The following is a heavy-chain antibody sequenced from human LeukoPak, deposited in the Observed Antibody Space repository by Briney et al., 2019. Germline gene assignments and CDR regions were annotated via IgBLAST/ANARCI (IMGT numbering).Heavy chain of an antibody. V-gene: IGHV3-48*02. CDR3: ARDKYSGY. D-gene: IGHD1-26*01. CDR1: GFTFSTYS. Sequence: GGSLRLSCAASGFTFSTYSMNWVRQAPGKGLDWVSYISSTSTIYYADSVKGRFTISRDNAKNSLYLQMNSLRDEDTAVYYCARDKYSGYWGQGTLVTVSS. J-gene: IGHJ4*02. CDR2: ISSTSTI.